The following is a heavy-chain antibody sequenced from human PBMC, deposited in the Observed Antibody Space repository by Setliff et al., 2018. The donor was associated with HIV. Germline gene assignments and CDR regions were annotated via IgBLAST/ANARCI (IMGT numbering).Heavy chain of an antibody. Sequence: GGSLRLSCAASGFTFNNYAMNWVRQAPGKGLEWVSGLSGSGANTYYADSVKGRFTIARDNSKNTLYLQMNSLRAEDTAVYYCARSRAAGFDYWGQGTLVTVSS. J-gene: IGHJ4*02. D-gene: IGHD6-13*01. V-gene: IGHV3-23*01. CDR2: LSGSGANT. CDR3: ARSRAAGFDY. CDR1: GFTFNNYA.